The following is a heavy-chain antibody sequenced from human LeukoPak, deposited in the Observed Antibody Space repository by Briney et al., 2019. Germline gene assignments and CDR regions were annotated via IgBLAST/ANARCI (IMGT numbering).Heavy chain of an antibody. CDR3: SKWNRHYYDSSGPQFDY. V-gene: IGHV3-23*01. D-gene: IGHD3-22*01. J-gene: IGHJ4*02. CDR1: GFTFSSYA. Sequence: GGSLRLSCAASGFTFSSYAMSWVRQAPGKGLEGVSAISGTGGSTYFAYSVQGRFTISRDNSKNTLYLQMNSLRAQDTAVYYCSKWNRHYYDSSGPQFDYWGQGTLVTVSS. CDR2: ISGTGGST.